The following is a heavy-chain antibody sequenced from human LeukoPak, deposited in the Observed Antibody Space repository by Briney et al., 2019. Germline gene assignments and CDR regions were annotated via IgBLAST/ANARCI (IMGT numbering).Heavy chain of an antibody. CDR2: INTDGSTT. Sequence: PGGSLRLSCAASGFTFSTYWMHWVRQAPGKGLVWLSRINTDGSTTTYADSVKGRFTISRDNAKNTLYLQVDSLRAEDTAMYYCARGGVGSHTVDYWGQGTLVTLSS. J-gene: IGHJ4*02. CDR3: ARGGVGSHTVDY. CDR1: GFTFSTYW. D-gene: IGHD1-26*01. V-gene: IGHV3-74*01.